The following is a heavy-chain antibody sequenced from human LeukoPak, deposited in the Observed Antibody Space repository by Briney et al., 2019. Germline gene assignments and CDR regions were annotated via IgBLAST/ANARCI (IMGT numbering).Heavy chain of an antibody. CDR1: GGSISSSSYY. J-gene: IGHJ6*03. CDR2: IYYSGST. CDR3: ARIPLYYYDSSGYHLGPRGTYYYYYMDV. Sequence: SETLSLTCTVSGGSISSSSYYWGWIRQSPGKGLEWIGSIYYSGSTYYNPSLKSRVTISVDTSKNQFSLKLSSVTAADTAVYYCARIPLYYYDSSGYHLGPRGTYYYYYMDVWGKGTTVTVSS. D-gene: IGHD3-22*01. V-gene: IGHV4-39*07.